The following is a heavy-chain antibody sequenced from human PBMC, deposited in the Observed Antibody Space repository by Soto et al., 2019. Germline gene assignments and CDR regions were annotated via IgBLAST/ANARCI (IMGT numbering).Heavy chain of an antibody. Sequence: XGSLRLSCAASGFTFSSYCMHWVRQAPGKGLEWVAVIWYDGSNKYYADSVKGRFTISRDNSKNTLYLQMNSLRAEDTAVYYCARDRGSGRSYSLDYWGQGTLVTVSS. CDR2: IWYDGSNK. V-gene: IGHV3-33*01. CDR1: GFTFSSYC. D-gene: IGHD6-19*01. J-gene: IGHJ4*02. CDR3: ARDRGSGRSYSLDY.